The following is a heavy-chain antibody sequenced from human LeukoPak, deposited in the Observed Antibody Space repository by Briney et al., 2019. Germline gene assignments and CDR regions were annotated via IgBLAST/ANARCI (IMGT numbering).Heavy chain of an antibody. Sequence: ASVKVSCKASGYTFTGYYMHWVRQAPGQGLEWMGWINPNSGGTNYAQKFQGRGTMARDTSISTAYMELSRLRSDDTAVYYCARGPGPSAMLRGHTWFVPWGQGTLVTVSS. CDR1: GYTFTGYY. J-gene: IGHJ5*02. D-gene: IGHD3-10*01. V-gene: IGHV1-2*02. CDR3: ARGPGPSAMLRGHTWFVP. CDR2: INPNSGGT.